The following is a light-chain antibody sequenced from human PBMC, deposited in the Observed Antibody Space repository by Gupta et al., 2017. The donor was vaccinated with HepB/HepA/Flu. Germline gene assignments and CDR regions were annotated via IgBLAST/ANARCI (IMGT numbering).Light chain of an antibody. CDR1: QSGDKY. CDR2: QDS. V-gene: IGLV3-1*01. CDR3: QAWDSSTVV. J-gene: IGLJ2*01. Sequence: SSELTQPPPVSVSPGQTASITCSGDQSGDKYACWYQQKPGQSPVLVIYQDSKRPSGIPERFSGSNSGNTATLTISGTQAMDEAYYYCQAWDSSTVVFGGGTKLTVL.